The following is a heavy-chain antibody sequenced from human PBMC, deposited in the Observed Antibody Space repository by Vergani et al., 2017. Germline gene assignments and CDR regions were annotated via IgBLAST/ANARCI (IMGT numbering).Heavy chain of an antibody. Sequence: QVQLQESGPGLVKPSETLSLICTVSNDSVSNTFYYWGWIRQTPGKGLEWIGSIYYSGSTYYNPSLESRVTMSVDTSKSQFSLRLNSVTAADTAVYYCARVGHLVAVTGEGPSLDLWGRGTLVTVSS. V-gene: IGHV4-39*01. J-gene: IGHJ2*01. CDR3: ARVGHLVAVTGEGPSLDL. CDR1: NDSVSNTFYY. CDR2: IYYSGST. D-gene: IGHD2-21*02.